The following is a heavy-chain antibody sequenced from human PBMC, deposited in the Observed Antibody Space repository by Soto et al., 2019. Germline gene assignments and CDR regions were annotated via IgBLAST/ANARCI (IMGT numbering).Heavy chain of an antibody. V-gene: IGHV1-46*01. J-gene: IGHJ1*01. CDR2: INPSGGST. D-gene: IGHD2-21*02. Sequence: GASVKVSCKASGYTFTSYYMHWVRQAPGQGLEWMGIINPSGGSTSYAQKFQGRVTMTRDTSTSTVYMELSSLRSEDTAVYYCARVSDSQYRAEYFQHWGQGTLVTVSS. CDR3: ARVSDSQYRAEYFQH. CDR1: GYTFTSYY.